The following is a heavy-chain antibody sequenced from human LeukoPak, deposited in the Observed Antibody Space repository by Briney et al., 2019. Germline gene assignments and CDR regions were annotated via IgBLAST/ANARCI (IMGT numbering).Heavy chain of an antibody. V-gene: IGHV3-72*01. CDR3: ARVVVLLGHYVLGV. D-gene: IGHD2-2*01. Sequence: GGSLRLSCAASGFTFSDLYMDWGRQTPGKGLEWVGRTRNKTKSYTTEYAASVKDRFSISRDDSKNSLYLQMNSLKTEDTAVYYCARVVVLLGHYVLGVWGQGTTVTVSS. CDR1: GFTFSDLY. J-gene: IGHJ6*02. CDR2: TRNKTKSYTT.